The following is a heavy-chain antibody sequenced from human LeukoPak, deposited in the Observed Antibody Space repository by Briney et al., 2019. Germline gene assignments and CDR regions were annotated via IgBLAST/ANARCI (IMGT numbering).Heavy chain of an antibody. CDR3: AKSPWELQIVGYYFDY. D-gene: IGHD1-26*01. Sequence: PGGSLRLSCAASGFTFSSYCMSWVRQAPGKGLEWVSSISGSGGSTYYADSVKGRFTISRDNSKNTLYLQMNSLRAEDTAVYYCAKSPWELQIVGYYFDYWGQGTLVTVSS. CDR2: ISGSGGST. V-gene: IGHV3-23*01. CDR1: GFTFSSYC. J-gene: IGHJ4*02.